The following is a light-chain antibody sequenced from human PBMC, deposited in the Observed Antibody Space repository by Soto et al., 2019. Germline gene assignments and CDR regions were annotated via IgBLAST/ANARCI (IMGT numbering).Light chain of an antibody. V-gene: IGLV2-14*03. CDR1: SSDVGGYNY. Sequence: XTGTSSDVGGYNYVSWYQQYPGKAPKLIIYDVTNRPSGVSNRFSGSKSGNTASLTISGLQAEDEANYYCSSYTGSSTLVVFGGGTKLTVL. J-gene: IGLJ2*01. CDR2: DVT. CDR3: SSYTGSSTLVV.